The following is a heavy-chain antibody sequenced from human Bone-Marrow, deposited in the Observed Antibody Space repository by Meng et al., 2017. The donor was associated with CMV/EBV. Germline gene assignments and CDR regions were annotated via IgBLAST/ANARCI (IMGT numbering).Heavy chain of an antibody. CDR1: GGTFSNYG. D-gene: IGHD2-2*01. Sequence: ASVKVSCKASGGTFSNYGISWVRQATGQGLEWMGWMNPNSGNTGYAQKFQGRVTMTRNTSISTAYMELSSLRSEDTAVYYCARGFSQRDYWGQGTLVTVSS. V-gene: IGHV1-8*02. J-gene: IGHJ4*02. CDR2: MNPNSGNT. CDR3: ARGFSQRDY.